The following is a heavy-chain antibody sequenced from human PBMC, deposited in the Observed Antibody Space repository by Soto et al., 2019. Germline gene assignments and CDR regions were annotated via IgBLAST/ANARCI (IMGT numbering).Heavy chain of an antibody. CDR1: GFTFSNAW. CDR2: IKSKINGGSI. V-gene: IGHV3-15*01. Sequence: GGSLRLSCAASGFTFSNAWMSWVRQAPGKGLEWVGRIKSKINGGSIDYAAPVKGGFTISRDDSKNTLYLQMNSLKIEGTAIYYCATDTDRFDYWGQGT. CDR3: ATDTDRFDY. J-gene: IGHJ4*02.